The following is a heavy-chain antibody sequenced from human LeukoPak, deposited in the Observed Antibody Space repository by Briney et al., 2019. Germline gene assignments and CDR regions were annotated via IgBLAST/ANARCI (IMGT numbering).Heavy chain of an antibody. J-gene: IGHJ4*02. Sequence: GGCLRLSCAASGFTFSSHFMNWVRQAPGKGLEWVSYISSSGSIIYYADSVKGRFTISRDNAKNSLYLQMNSLRVEDTAVYYCARDSRILWFGESPFDYWGQGTLVTVSS. CDR3: ARDSRILWFGESPFDY. V-gene: IGHV3-48*04. CDR2: ISSSGSII. CDR1: GFTFSSHF. D-gene: IGHD3-10*01.